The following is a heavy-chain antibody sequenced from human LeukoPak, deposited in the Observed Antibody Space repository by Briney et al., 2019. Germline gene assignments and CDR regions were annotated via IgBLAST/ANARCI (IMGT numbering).Heavy chain of an antibody. D-gene: IGHD2-15*01. CDR3: AKTQGYYDA. J-gene: IGHJ5*02. CDR2: IYGSDDKT. V-gene: IGHV3-23*01. CDR1: GFTFSNYD. Sequence: GGSLRLSCVASGFTFSNYDMSWVRQAPGKGLELVSGIYGSDDKTVYGDAVKGRFTISRDNSKNTLYLQMNSLRADDTAVYYCAKTQGYYDAWGQGALVTVSS.